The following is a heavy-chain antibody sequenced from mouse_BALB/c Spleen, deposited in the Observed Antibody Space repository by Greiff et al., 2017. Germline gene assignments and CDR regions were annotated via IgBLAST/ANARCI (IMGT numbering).Heavy chain of an antibody. J-gene: IGHJ3*01. Sequence: VQLKESGAELVRPGALVKLSCKASGFNIKDYYMHWVKQRPEQGLEWIGWIDPENGNTIYDPKFQGKASITADTSSNTAYLQLSSLTSEDTAVYYCARGYHAWFAYWGQGTLVTVSA. CDR2: IDPENGNT. CDR3: ARGYHAWFAY. D-gene: IGHD2-14*01. V-gene: IGHV14-1*02. CDR1: GFNIKDYY.